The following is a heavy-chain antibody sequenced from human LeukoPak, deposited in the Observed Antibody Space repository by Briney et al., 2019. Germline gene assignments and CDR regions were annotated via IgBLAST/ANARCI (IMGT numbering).Heavy chain of an antibody. CDR1: GFTFTSYE. CDR3: ARVVARIDY. V-gene: IGHV3-48*03. J-gene: IGHJ4*02. Sequence: GGSLRLSCAASGFTFTSYEMNWVRQAPGKGLEWVSYISSSGSNIYYADSVKGRFTISRDNSKNTLYLQMDSLRAEDTAVYYCARVVARIDYWGQGTLVTVSS. D-gene: IGHD5-12*01. CDR2: ISSSGSNI.